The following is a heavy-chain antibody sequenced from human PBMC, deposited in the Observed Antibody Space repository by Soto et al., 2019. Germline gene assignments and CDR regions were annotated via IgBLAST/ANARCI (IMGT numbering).Heavy chain of an antibody. CDR3: ARDQAGDKYYYYGMDV. J-gene: IGHJ6*02. CDR2: IWYDGSNK. V-gene: IGHV3-33*01. CDR1: GFTFSSYG. D-gene: IGHD4-17*01. Sequence: PGGSLRLSCAASGFTFSSYGMHWVRQAPGKGLEWVAVIWYDGSNKYYADSVKGRFTISRDNSKNTLYLQMNSLRAEDTAVYYCARDQAGDKYYYYGMDVWGQGTTVTVSS.